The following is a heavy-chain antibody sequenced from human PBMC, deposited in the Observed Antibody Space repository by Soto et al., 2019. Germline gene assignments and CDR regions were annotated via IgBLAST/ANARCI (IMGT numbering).Heavy chain of an antibody. D-gene: IGHD3-10*01. CDR2: IHHSGSA. V-gene: IGHV4-4*02. CDR3: ARLEFGNFGAY. CDR1: GGSISSTSW. Sequence: PAETLSPTFVLSGGSISSTSWWSWVRQPPGTGLEWIAEIHHSGSANYNPSLKSRVTLSMANSKKQFSLRLTAVTPANTAVYYFARLEFGNFGAYWGQGTPVTVSS. J-gene: IGHJ4*02.